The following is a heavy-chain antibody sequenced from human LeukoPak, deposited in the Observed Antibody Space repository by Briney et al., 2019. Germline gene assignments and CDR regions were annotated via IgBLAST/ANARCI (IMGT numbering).Heavy chain of an antibody. CDR2: IYHSGSI. V-gene: IGHV4-38-2*01. CDR3: ARRNFANYYFDF. J-gene: IGHJ4*02. CDR1: GYSIRSGYH. Sequence: SETLSLTCAVSGYSIRSGYHWGWIRQPPGKGQEWIGNIYHSGSIYYNPSLKSRVTISPDTSKNQFSLRLSSATAADTAVYFCARRNFANYYFDFWGRGTLVTVSS. D-gene: IGHD2/OR15-2a*01.